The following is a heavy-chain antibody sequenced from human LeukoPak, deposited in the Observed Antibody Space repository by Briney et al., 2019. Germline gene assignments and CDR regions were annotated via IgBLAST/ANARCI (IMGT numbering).Heavy chain of an antibody. V-gene: IGHV3-30*18. Sequence: PGRSLRLSCAASGFTFSSYGMQWVRQAPGKGLEWVAVISYDGSNEYHADSVKGRFTISRDNSKNTLYLQMNSLRAEDTAVYSCAKNYYDYVWGSYVFYGMAVWGQGTTVTVSS. CDR3: AKNYYDYVWGSYVFYGMAV. CDR1: GFTFSSYG. D-gene: IGHD3-16*01. J-gene: IGHJ6*02. CDR2: ISYDGSNE.